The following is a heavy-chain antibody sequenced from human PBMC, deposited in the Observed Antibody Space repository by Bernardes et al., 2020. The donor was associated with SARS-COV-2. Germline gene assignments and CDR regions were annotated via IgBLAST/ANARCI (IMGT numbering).Heavy chain of an antibody. D-gene: IGHD3-3*01. CDR1: GYSFTGYY. V-gene: IGHV1-2*02. Sequence: SVKVSCKASGYSFTGYYMHWVRQAPGQGLEWMGLINPKSGGTNYTQKFQGRVTLTRDTSISTAYMELSRLRSDDTAVYYCARGSYNFWSGYLFDPWGQGTLVTVSS. J-gene: IGHJ5*02. CDR3: ARGSYNFWSGYLFDP. CDR2: INPKSGGT.